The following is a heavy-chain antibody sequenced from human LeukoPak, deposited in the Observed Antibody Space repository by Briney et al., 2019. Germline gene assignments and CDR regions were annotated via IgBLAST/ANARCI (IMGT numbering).Heavy chain of an antibody. J-gene: IGHJ6*02. CDR3: ARVLSKEYQLLSLPRRRYYYGMDV. CDR1: GYTFTSYD. CDR2: MNPNSGNT. V-gene: IGHV1-8*01. Sequence: ASVTVSCKASGYTFTSYDINWVRQATGQGLEWMGWMNPNSGNTGYAQKFQGRVTMTRNTSISTAYMELSSPRSEDTAVYYCARVLSKEYQLLSLPRRRYYYGMDVWGQGTTVTVSS. D-gene: IGHD2-2*01.